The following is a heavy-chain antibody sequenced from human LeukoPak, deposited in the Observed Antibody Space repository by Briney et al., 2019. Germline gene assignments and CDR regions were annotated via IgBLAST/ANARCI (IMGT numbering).Heavy chain of an antibody. D-gene: IGHD3-10*01. Sequence: GASVKVSCKASGGTFSSYAISWVRQAPGQGLEWMGGIIPILGTANYAQKFQGRVTITADESTSTAYMELSSLRSEDTAVYYCALGGFGETSPFDYWGQGTLVTVSS. J-gene: IGHJ4*02. CDR1: GGTFSSYA. CDR3: ALGGFGETSPFDY. V-gene: IGHV1-69*13. CDR2: IIPILGTA.